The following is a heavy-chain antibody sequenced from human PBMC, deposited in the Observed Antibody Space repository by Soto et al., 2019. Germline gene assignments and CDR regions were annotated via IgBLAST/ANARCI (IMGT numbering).Heavy chain of an antibody. D-gene: IGHD3-22*01. CDR2: IYYSGST. CDR1: GGSISSSSYY. Sequence: SETLSLTCTVSGGSISSSSYYWGWIRQPPGKGLEWIGSIYYSGSTYYNPSLKSRVTISVDTSKNQFSLKLSSVTAADTAVYYCARHPSFLGYYDSSAYFDYWGQGTLVT. J-gene: IGHJ4*02. V-gene: IGHV4-39*01. CDR3: ARHPSFLGYYDSSAYFDY.